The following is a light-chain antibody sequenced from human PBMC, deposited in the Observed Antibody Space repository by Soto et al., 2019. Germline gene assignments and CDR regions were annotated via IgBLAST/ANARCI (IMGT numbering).Light chain of an antibody. CDR3: SSYAGFSNLI. V-gene: IGLV2-14*03. J-gene: IGLJ2*01. CDR2: DVT. Sequence: QSALTQPASVSGSPGQSITISCTGTSGDIGGYNFVSWYQQHPGKAPRLMIYDVTKRPSGASNRFSGSKSGNTASLTISGLQSEDEADYHCSSYAGFSNLIFGGGTKVTVL. CDR1: SGDIGGYNF.